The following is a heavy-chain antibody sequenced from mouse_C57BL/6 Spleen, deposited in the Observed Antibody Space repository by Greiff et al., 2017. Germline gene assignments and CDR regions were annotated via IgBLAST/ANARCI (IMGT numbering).Heavy chain of an antibody. V-gene: IGHV5-9*01. Sequence: EVKVEESGGGLVKPGGSLKLSCAASGFTFSSYTMSWVRQTPEKRLEWVATISGGGGNTYYPDSVKGRFTISRDNAKNTLYLQMSSLRSEDTALYYCARGGSTFYFDYWGQGTTLTVSS. CDR1: GFTFSSYT. J-gene: IGHJ2*01. D-gene: IGHD1-1*01. CDR3: ARGGSTFYFDY. CDR2: ISGGGGNT.